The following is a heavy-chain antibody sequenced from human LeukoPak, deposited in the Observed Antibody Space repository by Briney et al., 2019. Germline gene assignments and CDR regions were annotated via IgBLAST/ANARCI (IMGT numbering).Heavy chain of an antibody. D-gene: IGHD5-12*01. CDR3: ARSLYSGYDLGY. CDR2: INHSGST. J-gene: IGHJ4*02. Sequence: SETLSLTCAVYGGSFSGYYWSWIRQPPGKGLEWIGEINHSGSTNYNPSLKSRVTISVDTSKNQFSLKLSSVTAADTAVYYCARSLYSGYDLGYWGQGTLVTVSS. CDR1: GGSFSGYY. V-gene: IGHV4-34*01.